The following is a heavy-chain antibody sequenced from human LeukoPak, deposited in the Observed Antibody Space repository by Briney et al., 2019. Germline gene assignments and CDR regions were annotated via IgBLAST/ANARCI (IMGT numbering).Heavy chain of an antibody. CDR3: ARLPTGGRVPVDY. CDR1: GYTFTSYD. D-gene: IGHD1-14*01. V-gene: IGHV1-8*01. Sequence: EAPVKVSCKASGYTFTSYDINSVRQATGQGLEWMGWMNPNSGNTGYARKFQGRVTMTRNTSISTAYLELSSLRSEDTAVYYCARLPTGGRVPVDYWGQGTLVTVSS. CDR2: MNPNSGNT. J-gene: IGHJ4*02.